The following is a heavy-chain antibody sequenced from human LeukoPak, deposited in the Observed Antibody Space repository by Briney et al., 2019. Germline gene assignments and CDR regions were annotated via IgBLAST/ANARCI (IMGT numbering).Heavy chain of an antibody. V-gene: IGHV1-2*06. CDR1: GYTFTGYY. CDR2: INPNSGGT. J-gene: IGHJ6*02. D-gene: IGHD2-21*02. CDR3: AREYCGGDCYSQYYYYGMDV. Sequence: ASVKVSCKASGYTFTGYYMHWVRQAPGQGLEWMGRINPNSGGTNYAQKFQGRVTITRDTSASTAYMELSSLRSEDTAVYYCAREYCGGDCYSQYYYYGMDVWGQGTTVTVSS.